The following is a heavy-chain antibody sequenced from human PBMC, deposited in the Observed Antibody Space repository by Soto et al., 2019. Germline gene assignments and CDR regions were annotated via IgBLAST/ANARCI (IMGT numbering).Heavy chain of an antibody. CDR1: GGSISSYY. CDR3: ARAIAVAGPVYYYYYGMDV. J-gene: IGHJ6*02. CDR2: IYTSGST. D-gene: IGHD6-19*01. Sequence: SETLSLTCTVSGGSISSYYWSWIRQPAGKGLEWIGRIYTSGSTNYNPSLKSRVTMSVDTSKNQFSLKLSSVTAADTAVYYCARAIAVAGPVYYYYYGMDVWGQGTTVTV. V-gene: IGHV4-4*07.